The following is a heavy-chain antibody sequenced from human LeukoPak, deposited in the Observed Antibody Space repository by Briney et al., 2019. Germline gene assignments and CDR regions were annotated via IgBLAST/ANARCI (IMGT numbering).Heavy chain of an antibody. Sequence: GGSLRLSCAASGFTFSDYWVTWVRQAPGKGPEWVANIKQDGSEKYYVDSVRGRFTISRDNAKNSLFLQMNSLRVEDTAVYYCARRGGSSSRRSPIDYWGQGTLVTVSS. CDR2: IKQDGSEK. CDR3: ARRGGSSSRRSPIDY. CDR1: GFTFSDYW. V-gene: IGHV3-7*01. D-gene: IGHD6-6*01. J-gene: IGHJ4*02.